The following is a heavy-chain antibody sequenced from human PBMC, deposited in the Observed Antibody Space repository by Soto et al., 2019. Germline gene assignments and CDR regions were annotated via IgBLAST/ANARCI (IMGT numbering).Heavy chain of an antibody. J-gene: IGHJ6*02. V-gene: IGHV1-18*01. Sequence: QVQLVQSGAEVKKPGASVKVSCKTSGYTFNNYGISWVRQAPGQGLERMGWISDYNGNTNYPQKFQGRVTMTTDTATKTVYLVLTSLRSDDTAVYYCARDGYYDSGSYGMDVWGRGTTVTVSS. D-gene: IGHD3-10*01. CDR3: ARDGYYDSGSYGMDV. CDR2: ISDYNGNT. CDR1: GYTFNNYG.